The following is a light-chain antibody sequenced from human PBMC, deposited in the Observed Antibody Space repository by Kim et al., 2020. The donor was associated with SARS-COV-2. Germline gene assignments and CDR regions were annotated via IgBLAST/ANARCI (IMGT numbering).Light chain of an antibody. V-gene: IGKV1-33*01. CDR2: DAS. CDR3: QQYHTLIS. CDR1: QDITNY. Sequence: SASVGDRVTITCQASQDITNYLNWYQQQPGKAPKLLIYDASILEAGVPSRFSGRGSGTDFSFTITNLQPEDLATYYCQQYHTLISFGQGTRLEIK. J-gene: IGKJ5*01.